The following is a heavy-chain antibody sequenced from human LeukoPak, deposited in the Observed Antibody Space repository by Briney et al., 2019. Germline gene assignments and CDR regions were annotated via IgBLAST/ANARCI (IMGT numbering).Heavy chain of an antibody. V-gene: IGHV4-4*02. J-gene: IGHJ4*02. Sequence: SETLSLTCGVSGGSVINTNWWTWVRQPPGKGLEWIGEGHLDGRTNYNPSLESRLTMSVDVSENQVSLKLTSVTAADTAVYYCAREGGFYRPLDYSGQGTLVTVSS. CDR2: GHLDGRT. CDR1: GGSVINTNW. D-gene: IGHD3-3*01. CDR3: AREGGFYRPLDY.